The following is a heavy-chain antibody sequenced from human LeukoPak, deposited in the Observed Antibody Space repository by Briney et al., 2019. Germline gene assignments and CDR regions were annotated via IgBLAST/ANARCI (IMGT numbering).Heavy chain of an antibody. CDR2: IYYSGST. V-gene: IGHV4-59*01. J-gene: IGHJ4*02. CDR3: ARDYYDSSGYNSGFDY. CDR1: GFTFGTYA. D-gene: IGHD3-22*01. Sequence: GSLRLSCAASGFTFGTYAMNWIRQPPGKGLEWIGYIYYSGSTNYNLSLKSRVTISVDTSKNQFSLKLSSVTAADTAVYYCARDYYDSSGYNSGFDYWGQGTLVTVSS.